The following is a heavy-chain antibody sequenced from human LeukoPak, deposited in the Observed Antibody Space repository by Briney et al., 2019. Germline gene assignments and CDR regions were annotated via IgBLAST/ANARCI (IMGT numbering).Heavy chain of an antibody. CDR2: IKQDGIEK. J-gene: IGHJ4*02. CDR3: AKDPRPNYYDSSGYLN. CDR1: GFTFRNYG. D-gene: IGHD3-22*01. V-gene: IGHV3-7*03. Sequence: GGSLRLSCGASGFTFRNYGMHWVRQAPGKGLEWLAGIKQDGIEKYYVDSVKGRSTISRDNAQNSLYLQMNSLRAEDTAVYYCAKDPRPNYYDSSGYLNWGQGTLVTVSS.